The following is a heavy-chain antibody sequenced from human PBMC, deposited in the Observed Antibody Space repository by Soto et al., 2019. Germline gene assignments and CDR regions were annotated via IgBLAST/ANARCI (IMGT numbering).Heavy chain of an antibody. CDR2: VDANGGGS. D-gene: IGHD4-17*01. Sequence: QGQLLQSGAEVKKPGASVKVSCKTSGYSFTDYKLHWVRQAPGQGLEWMGWVDANGGGSNSAQKFQGSVTMTWDTSITAAYVDLTRLTTNDTATYFCATWVDYGDFEGFDFWGQGTLVTVSS. V-gene: IGHV1-2*04. CDR1: GYSFTDYK. J-gene: IGHJ4*02. CDR3: ATWVDYGDFEGFDF.